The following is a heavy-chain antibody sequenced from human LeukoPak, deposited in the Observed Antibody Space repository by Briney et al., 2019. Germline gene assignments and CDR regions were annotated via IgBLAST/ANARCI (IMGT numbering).Heavy chain of an antibody. CDR2: IYRSGST. CDR3: ARGPYGYYMDV. J-gene: IGHJ6*03. D-gene: IGHD4-17*01. Sequence: PSETLSLTCSGANYSISNSLYWGWLRQPPGKGLEWIGSIYRSGSTFYNPSLKSRVTISLDTSKNQFSLKLSSVTAADTAVYFCARGPYGYYMDVWGKGTTVTVSS. CDR1: NYSISNSLY. V-gene: IGHV4-38-2*02.